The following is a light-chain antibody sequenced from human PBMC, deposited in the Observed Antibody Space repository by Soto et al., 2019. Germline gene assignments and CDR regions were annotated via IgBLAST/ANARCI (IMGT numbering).Light chain of an antibody. Sequence: DIQMTQSPSPLSAPVGDRVSITCRASQGVSRWLDWYQQKPGKAPKLLIYKASTLESGVPARFSRSGSGTEFTLAISSLQPDDSATYSCQQYNDNWTFGQGTKVEIK. CDR1: QGVSRW. V-gene: IGKV1-5*03. J-gene: IGKJ1*01. CDR3: QQYNDNWT. CDR2: KAS.